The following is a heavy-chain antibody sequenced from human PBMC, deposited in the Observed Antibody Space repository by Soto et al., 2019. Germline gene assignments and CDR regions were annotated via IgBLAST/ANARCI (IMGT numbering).Heavy chain of an antibody. Sequence: EVQLLESGGGLVEPGGSLRLSCTASGFSFSSYAMTWVRQAPGKGLEWVSSTTDDGGRTFYADSVKGRFTISRDNSNNRLYLQMNSVRAEDTALYYWAKGGGFGTGAYYNVAYWGQGTLVTVSS. CDR3: AKGGGFGTGAYYNVAY. J-gene: IGHJ4*02. V-gene: IGHV3-23*01. CDR1: GFSFSSYA. CDR2: TTDDGGRT. D-gene: IGHD3-10*01.